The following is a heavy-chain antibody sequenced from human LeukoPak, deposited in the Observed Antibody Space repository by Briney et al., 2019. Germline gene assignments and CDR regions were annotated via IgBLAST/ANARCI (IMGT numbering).Heavy chain of an antibody. Sequence: ASVKVSCKASGYTFTSYYMHWVRQAPGQGLEWMGIINPSGGSTSYAQKFQGRVTMTRDTSTSTVYMELSSLRSEDTAVYYCARAASYCSSTSCPLGYWGQGTLVTVSS. CDR1: GYTFTSYY. V-gene: IGHV1-46*01. D-gene: IGHD2-2*01. J-gene: IGHJ4*02. CDR2: INPSGGST. CDR3: ARAASYCSSTSCPLGY.